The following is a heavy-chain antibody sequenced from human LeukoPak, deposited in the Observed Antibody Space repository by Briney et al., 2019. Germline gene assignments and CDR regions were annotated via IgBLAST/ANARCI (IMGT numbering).Heavy chain of an antibody. J-gene: IGHJ4*02. Sequence: ESLKSSCKGSGYIFTSYWIGWVRQMPVKGLDWMGIIYTGDSDTRYSPSFQGQVTISADKSISTAYLQWSSVKASDTAMYSCARHRPTTVTKGAPDYWGQGTLVTVSS. V-gene: IGHV5-51*01. CDR3: ARHRPTTVTKGAPDY. CDR1: GYIFTSYW. D-gene: IGHD4-17*01. CDR2: IYTGDSDT.